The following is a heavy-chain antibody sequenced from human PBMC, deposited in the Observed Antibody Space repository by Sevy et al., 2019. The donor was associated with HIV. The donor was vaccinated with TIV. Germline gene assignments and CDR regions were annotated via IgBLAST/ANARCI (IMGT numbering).Heavy chain of an antibody. Sequence: GGSLRLSCAASGFTFSDYYMSWIRQAPGKGLEWVSYISSSSSYTNYADSVKGRFTISRDNAKNSLYLQMNSLRAEDTAVYYCARDLTGYYGSASYEYWGQGTLVTVSS. V-gene: IGHV3-11*06. CDR2: ISSSSSYT. CDR1: GFTFSDYY. D-gene: IGHD3-10*01. CDR3: ARDLTGYYGSASYEY. J-gene: IGHJ4*02.